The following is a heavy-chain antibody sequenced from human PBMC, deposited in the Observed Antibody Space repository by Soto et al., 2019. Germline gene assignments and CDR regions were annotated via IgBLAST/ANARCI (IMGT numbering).Heavy chain of an antibody. Sequence: QVQLLQSGAEVKKPGSSVKVSCKASGGTFSSYAISWVRQAPGQGLEWMGGIIPIFGTANYAQKFQGRVTITADESTSTAYMELSSLRSEDKAVYYCATAPYSSGWYGGGYFDYWGQGTLVTVSS. V-gene: IGHV1-69*01. J-gene: IGHJ4*02. CDR1: GGTFSSYA. CDR2: IIPIFGTA. CDR3: ATAPYSSGWYGGGYFDY. D-gene: IGHD6-19*01.